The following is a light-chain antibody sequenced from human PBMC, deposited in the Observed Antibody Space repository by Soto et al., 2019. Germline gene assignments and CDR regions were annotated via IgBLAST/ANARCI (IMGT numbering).Light chain of an antibody. CDR3: QSYDSSLSGQRL. CDR2: GNS. CDR1: SSNIGAGYD. Sequence: QSVLTQPPSVSGAPGQRVTISCTGSSSNIGAGYDVHWYQQLPGTAPKLLIYGNSNRPSGVPDRFSGSKSGTSASLAITGLQAEDEADYYCQSYDSSLSGQRLFGNGTKLTV. J-gene: IGLJ1*01. V-gene: IGLV1-40*01.